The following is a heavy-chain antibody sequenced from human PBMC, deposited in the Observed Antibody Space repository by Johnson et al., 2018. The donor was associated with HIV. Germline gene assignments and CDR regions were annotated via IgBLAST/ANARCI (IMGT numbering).Heavy chain of an antibody. D-gene: IGHD1-26*01. CDR1: GFTFDDYA. V-gene: IGHV3-23*04. J-gene: IGHJ3*02. CDR3: AKDRIVGAIGDAFDI. CDR2: ISGSGGST. Sequence: VQLVESGGGLVQPGRSLRLSCAASGFTFDDYAMHWVRQAPGKGLEWVSAISGSGGSTYYADSVKGRFTISRDNSKNTLYLQRNSLRAEDTAVYYCAKDRIVGAIGDAFDIWGQGTMVTVSS.